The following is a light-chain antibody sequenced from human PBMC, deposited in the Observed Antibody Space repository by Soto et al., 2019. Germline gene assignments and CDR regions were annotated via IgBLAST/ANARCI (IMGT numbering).Light chain of an antibody. V-gene: IGKV3-15*01. Sequence: EVVMTQSPATLSVSPGERATLSCRASQSVSSSLAWYQQKPGQAPRLLIYGASTRATGIPARFSGSGSGTEFTLTISSLQSEDLAIYYCQQYNNWPPITFGQGTLLEIK. CDR2: GAS. CDR3: QQYNNWPPIT. J-gene: IGKJ5*01. CDR1: QSVSSS.